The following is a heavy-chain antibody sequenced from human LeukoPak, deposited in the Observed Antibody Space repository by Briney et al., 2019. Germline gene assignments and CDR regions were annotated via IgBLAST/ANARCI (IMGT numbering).Heavy chain of an antibody. CDR3: ATKTQIAAADHKWFDP. Sequence: SETLSLTCAVYGGSFSGYYWSWIRQPPRKGLEWIGEINHSGSTNYNPSLKSRVTISVDTSKNQFSLKLSSVTAADTAVYYCATKTQIAAADHKWFDPWGQGTLVTVSS. CDR2: INHSGST. V-gene: IGHV4-34*01. J-gene: IGHJ5*02. CDR1: GGSFSGYY. D-gene: IGHD6-13*01.